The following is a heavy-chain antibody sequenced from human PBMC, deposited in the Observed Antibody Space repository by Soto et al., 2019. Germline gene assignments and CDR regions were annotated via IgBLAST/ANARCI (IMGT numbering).Heavy chain of an antibody. CDR3: ARGTDSSFDS. V-gene: IGHV6-1*01. J-gene: IGHJ4*02. CDR2: TYYRSKWYN. D-gene: IGHD1-1*01. CDR1: GDSVSSNSAA. Sequence: QTLSLTCAISGDSVSSNSAAWNWIRQSPARGLEWLGRTYYRSKWYNDYVVSMKSRISINPDTSKNQFSLQLNSVTPEDTAVYYCARGTDSSFDSWGQGSPVTVSS.